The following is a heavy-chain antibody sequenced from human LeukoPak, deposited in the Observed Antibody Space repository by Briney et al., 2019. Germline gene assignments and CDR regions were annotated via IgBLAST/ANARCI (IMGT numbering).Heavy chain of an antibody. Sequence: GGSLRLSCVVSGLSFSEYWMHSVRQAPGKGRVWVARSNLHGTTGDYAHSVKGRFTISRDNANNTLFLQMNSLRAEDTAVYYCASAFTYVRLGDHWGQGTLVTVSS. D-gene: IGHD3-16*01. V-gene: IGHV3-74*01. CDR2: SNLHGTTG. CDR1: GLSFSEYW. J-gene: IGHJ4*02. CDR3: ASAFTYVRLGDH.